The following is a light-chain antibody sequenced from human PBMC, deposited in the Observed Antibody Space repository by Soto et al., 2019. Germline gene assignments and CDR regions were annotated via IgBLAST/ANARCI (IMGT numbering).Light chain of an antibody. V-gene: IGKV3-11*01. CDR3: PQRSNWPPGST. CDR2: DAS. CDR1: QSVSSY. J-gene: IGKJ3*01. Sequence: EIVLTQSPATLSLSPGERATLSCRASQSVSSYLAWYQQKPGQAPRLLIYDASNRATGIPARFSGSGSGSGFTLTISSIEPEDFAVYYCPQRSNWPPGSTFGRGTKVDIK.